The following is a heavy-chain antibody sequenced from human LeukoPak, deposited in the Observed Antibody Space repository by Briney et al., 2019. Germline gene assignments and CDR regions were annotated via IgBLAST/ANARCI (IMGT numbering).Heavy chain of an antibody. V-gene: IGHV3-21*01. D-gene: IGHD5-18*01. CDR3: ARGVQLWSVFYYYYGMDV. Sequence: PGGSLRLSCAASGFTFSTYVMSWVRQAPGKGLEWVSSISSSSSYIYYADSVKGRFTISRDNAKNSLYLQMNSLRAEDTAVYYCARGVQLWSVFYYYYGMDVWGKGTTVTVSS. CDR1: GFTFSTYV. CDR2: ISSSSSYI. J-gene: IGHJ6*04.